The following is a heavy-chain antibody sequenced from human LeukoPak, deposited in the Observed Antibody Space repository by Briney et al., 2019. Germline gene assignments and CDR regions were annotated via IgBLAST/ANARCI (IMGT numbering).Heavy chain of an antibody. CDR1: GFAFNTYA. D-gene: IGHD3-10*01. V-gene: IGHV3-33*01. J-gene: IGHJ4*02. Sequence: GGSLRLSCAASGFAFNTYAMHRVRQAPGQGLEWVALIWHDGSHKFYSNSVRGQFTISRDNSKNTVSLQMNNLRPEDTAVYYCAREIFSSGSYPDFWGQGTLVTVSS. CDR3: AREIFSSGSYPDF. CDR2: IWHDGSHK.